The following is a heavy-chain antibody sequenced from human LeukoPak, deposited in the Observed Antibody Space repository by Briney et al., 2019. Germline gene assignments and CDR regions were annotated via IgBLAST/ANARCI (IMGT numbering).Heavy chain of an antibody. V-gene: IGHV1-69*13. CDR1: GGTFTSYA. CDR3: TSHRGNSGWYFDL. J-gene: IGHJ2*01. Sequence: SVKVSCKASGGTFTSYAISWVRQAPGHGLEWMGGIIPIFGTANYAQKFQGRVTITADESTSTAYMELSSLRSNDTAVYYCTSHRGNSGWYFDLWGRGTLVTVSS. CDR2: IIPIFGTA. D-gene: IGHD4-23*01.